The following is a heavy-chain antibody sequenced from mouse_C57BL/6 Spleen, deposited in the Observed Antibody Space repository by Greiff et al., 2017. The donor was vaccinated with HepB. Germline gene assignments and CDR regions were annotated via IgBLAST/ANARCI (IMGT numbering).Heavy chain of an antibody. J-gene: IGHJ3*01. CDR3: ASGSYGSSFAY. CDR2: IWGVGST. CDR1: GFSLTSYG. V-gene: IGHV2-6*01. D-gene: IGHD1-1*01. Sequence: QVQLKESGPGLVAPSQRLSITCTVSGFSLTSYGVDWVRQSPGKGLEWLGVIWGVGSTNNNSALKSRMSISKNNSKSQVFLKMNSLQTDDTAMYYCASGSYGSSFAYWGQGTLVTVSA.